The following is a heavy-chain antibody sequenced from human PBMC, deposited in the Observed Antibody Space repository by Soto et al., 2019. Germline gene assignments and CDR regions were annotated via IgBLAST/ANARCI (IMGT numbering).Heavy chain of an antibody. J-gene: IGHJ4*02. D-gene: IGHD3-16*01. Sequence: QVQLVQSGAEVKKPGSSVKVSCKASGGTFSSYAFSWVRQAPGQGLEWMGGIIPIFGTPNYAQKFQGRGTSTAYKSTSIVYMELSSLRSDDTAVYYCARGGVAFSCNLGDYWGQGPLVSVSS. CDR3: ARGGVAFSCNLGDY. CDR2: IIPIFGTP. V-gene: IGHV1-69*06. CDR1: GGTFSSYA.